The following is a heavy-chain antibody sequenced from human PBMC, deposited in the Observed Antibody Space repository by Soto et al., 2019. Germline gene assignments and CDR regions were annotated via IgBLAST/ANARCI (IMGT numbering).Heavy chain of an antibody. CDR1: GFTFSSYA. D-gene: IGHD2-15*01. V-gene: IGHV3-23*01. J-gene: IGHJ6*03. CDR3: AIWGEGYCSGTSCLYHMDA. Sequence: EVQLLESGGGLVQPGGSRRLSCAASGFTFSSYAMSWVRQAPGKGLEWVSTISDSGSTYYADSVKGLFTISRDISKNTLYVQMSSLGAEDTAGYYWAIWGEGYCSGTSCLYHMDAWGKGTTVTVSS. CDR2: ISDSGST.